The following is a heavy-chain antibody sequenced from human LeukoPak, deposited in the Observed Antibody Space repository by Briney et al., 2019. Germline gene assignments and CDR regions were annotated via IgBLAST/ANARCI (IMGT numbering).Heavy chain of an antibody. CDR1: GGSFSGYY. J-gene: IGHJ4*02. CDR3: ARGQVWGLLYIGY. D-gene: IGHD1-26*01. V-gene: IGHV4-34*01. Sequence: SETLSLTCAVYGGSFSGYYWTWVRQSPGKGLEWIGEINHSGSANYNPSLKSRVTISVDTSKNQFSLKLRSLSAADTAVYYCARGQVWGLLYIGYWGQGALVTVSS. CDR2: INHSGSA.